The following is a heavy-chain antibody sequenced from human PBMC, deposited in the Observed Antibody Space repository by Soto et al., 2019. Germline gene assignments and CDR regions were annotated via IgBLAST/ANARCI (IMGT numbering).Heavy chain of an antibody. Sequence: VQLLESGECLVQPGGSLRLSCAASGFTFSSYAMSWVRQAPGKGLGWVTAISGSGGSTYYEDSVKGRFTIDRDNSKNTLDLQMSSQRAEDTAVYYCAKGHLMVREVRVHRVQETLVTVSS. CDR1: GFTFSSYA. J-gene: IGHJ4*02. CDR2: ISGSGGST. CDR3: AKGHLMVREVRVH. V-gene: IGHV3-23*01. D-gene: IGHD3-10*01.